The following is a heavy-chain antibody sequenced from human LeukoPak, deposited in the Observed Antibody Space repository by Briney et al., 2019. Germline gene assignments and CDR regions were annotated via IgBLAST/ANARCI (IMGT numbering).Heavy chain of an antibody. V-gene: IGHV3-23*01. D-gene: IGHD1-26*01. CDR3: LPQKYRGSYY. Sequence: GASLRLSCAASGFTFSSYAMSWVRQAPGKGLEWVSAISGTGGSAYYVDSVKGRFTISRDNSKNTLYLQMNSLRAEDTATYYCLPQKYRGSYYWGQGTLVTVSS. CDR2: ISGTGGSA. CDR1: GFTFSSYA. J-gene: IGHJ4*02.